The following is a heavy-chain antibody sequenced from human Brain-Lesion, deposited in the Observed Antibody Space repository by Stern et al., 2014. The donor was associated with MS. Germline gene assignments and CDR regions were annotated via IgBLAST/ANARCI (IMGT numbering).Heavy chain of an antibody. CDR2: IKSIPDGGTT. V-gene: IGHV3-15*01. D-gene: IGHD1-26*01. CDR1: GFTFTNAW. CDR3: TLMSGSYFDF. J-gene: IGHJ4*02. Sequence: VQLVQSGGGLVKPGGSLRLSCAASGFTFTNAWMSWVRQAPGKGLEWVGRIKSIPDGGTTDYAAPVKSRISISRDDSKNTLYLQMNSLKTEDTAVYYCTLMSGSYFDFWGQGSLVTVSS.